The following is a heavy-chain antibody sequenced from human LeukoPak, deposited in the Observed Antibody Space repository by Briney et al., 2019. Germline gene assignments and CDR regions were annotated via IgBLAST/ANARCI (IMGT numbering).Heavy chain of an antibody. Sequence: PSETLSLTCTVSGGSISSISSSTYYWGWIRQAAGKGLEWIGSLYYGESSHYNPSLKSRATLSVDTSNNQFSLKLTSVTAADAAVYFCARQLPTAAADTRGYFDYWGQGTVVTVSS. CDR3: ARQLPTAAADTRGYFDY. J-gene: IGHJ4*02. D-gene: IGHD6-25*01. CDR1: GGSISSISSSTYY. V-gene: IGHV4-39*01. CDR2: LYYGESS.